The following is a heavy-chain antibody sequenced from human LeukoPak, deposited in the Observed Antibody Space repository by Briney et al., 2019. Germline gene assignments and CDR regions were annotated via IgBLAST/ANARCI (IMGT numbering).Heavy chain of an antibody. CDR3: ARVGGRTVTTTSFDY. D-gene: IGHD4-11*01. Sequence: ASVKVSCKASGGTFSSYAISWVRQAPGQGLEWMGGIIPIFGTANYAQKFQGRVTITADESTSTAYMELSSLRSEDTAVYYCARVGGRTVTTTSFDYWAREPWSPSPQ. CDR1: GGTFSSYA. V-gene: IGHV1-69*01. J-gene: IGHJ4*02. CDR2: IIPIFGTA.